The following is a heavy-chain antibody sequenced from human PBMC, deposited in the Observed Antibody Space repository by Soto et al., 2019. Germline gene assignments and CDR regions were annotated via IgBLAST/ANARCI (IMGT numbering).Heavy chain of an antibody. CDR3: ARVGGYSYHLYGMDV. J-gene: IGHJ6*02. CDR1: GGSFSGYY. V-gene: IGHV4-34*01. D-gene: IGHD5-18*01. Sequence: SETLSLTCAVYGGSFSGYYWSWIRQPPGKGLEWIGEIDHGGSTNYNPSLESRVTTSFDTSRNQFSLKLKSVTAADTAVYFCARVGGYSYHLYGMDVWGQGTTVTVSS. CDR2: IDHGGST.